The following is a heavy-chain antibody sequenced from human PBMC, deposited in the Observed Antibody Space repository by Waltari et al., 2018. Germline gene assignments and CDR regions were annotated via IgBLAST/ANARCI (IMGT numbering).Heavy chain of an antibody. CDR1: GVSITSTRHY. V-gene: IGHV4-39*01. Sequence: QLQLQESGPRLVRHSETLSLICSVLGVSITSTRHYWAGIRQSPGQGLEWIGTVSYSGTTYISPSLKSRVSVSRDTSKNQVSLILGSVTAADMAVYYCATYIGASVGTAAFDVWGQGTMVTVSS. CDR2: VSYSGTT. CDR3: ATYIGASVGTAAFDV. J-gene: IGHJ3*01. D-gene: IGHD5-12*01.